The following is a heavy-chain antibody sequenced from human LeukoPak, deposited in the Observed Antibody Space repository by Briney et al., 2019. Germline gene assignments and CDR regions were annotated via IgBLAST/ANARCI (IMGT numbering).Heavy chain of an antibody. J-gene: IGHJ4*02. V-gene: IGHV4-39*07. CDR1: GGSISSSSYY. D-gene: IGHD5-12*01. Sequence: PSETLSLTCTVSGGSISSSSYYWGWIRQPPGKGLEWIGNVYYSGSTYYNPSLNSRITISVDTSKNQFSLKLSSVTAADTAVYYCARGGSGYDSFDYWGQGTLVTVSS. CDR3: ARGGSGYDSFDY. CDR2: VYYSGST.